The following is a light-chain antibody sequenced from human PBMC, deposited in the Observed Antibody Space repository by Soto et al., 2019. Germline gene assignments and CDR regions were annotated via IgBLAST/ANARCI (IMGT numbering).Light chain of an antibody. V-gene: IGLV2-8*01. J-gene: IGLJ2*01. CDR2: VVS. CDR3: SSYAGSNNFVV. CDR1: SSDVGGYNY. Sequence: QSVLTQPPSASGSPGQSVTISCTGTSSDVGGYNYVSWYQQHSGKAPNLMIYVVSKRPSGVPDRFSGSKSGNTASLTVSGLQAEDEADYYCSSYAGSNNFVVFGGGTKLTVL.